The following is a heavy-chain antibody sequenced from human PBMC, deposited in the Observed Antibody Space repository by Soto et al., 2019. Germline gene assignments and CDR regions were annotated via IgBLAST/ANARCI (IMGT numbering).Heavy chain of an antibody. V-gene: IGHV3-64D*06. D-gene: IGHD2-15*01. CDR1: GFSFRTYA. CDR3: VKTIATRDFDF. Sequence: PGGSLRLSCSASGFSFRTYAMHWVRQAPGKGLEYVSAISPSWDSIYYADSVKGRFTISRDNSKNTLYLQRSSLRPEDTAVYYCVKTIATRDFDFWGQGTLVTVSS. CDR2: ISPSWDSI. J-gene: IGHJ4*02.